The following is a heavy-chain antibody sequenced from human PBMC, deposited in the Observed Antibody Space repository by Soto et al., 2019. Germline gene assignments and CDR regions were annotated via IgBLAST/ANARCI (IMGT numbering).Heavy chain of an antibody. D-gene: IGHD2-15*01. CDR1: GFTVSSYG. Sequence: PGGSLRLSCAASGFTVSSYGMHWVRQAAGRGREWVAVISYDGSNKYYADSVKGRFTDARDNSTNTLYLQMTSLRAEDTAVYYCAKDGGYCGGGSWVGDFDYWGQGTLVTVSS. CDR2: ISYDGSNK. J-gene: IGHJ4*02. CDR3: AKDGGYCGGGSWVGDFDY. V-gene: IGHV3-30*18.